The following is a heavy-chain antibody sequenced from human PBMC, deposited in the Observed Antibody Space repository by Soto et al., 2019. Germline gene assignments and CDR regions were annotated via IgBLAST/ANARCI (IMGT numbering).Heavy chain of an antibody. J-gene: IGHJ6*02. Sequence: GASVKVSCKASGYTFTSYGISWVRQAPGQGLEWMGWISAYNGNTNYAQKLQGRVTMTTDTSTSTAYMELRSLRSDDTAVYYCARVGYYGNDDYDYVWGSDYYGMDVWGQGTTVTVSS. V-gene: IGHV1-18*04. CDR3: ARVGYYGNDDYDYVWGSDYYGMDV. D-gene: IGHD3-16*01. CDR2: ISAYNGNT. CDR1: GYTFTSYG.